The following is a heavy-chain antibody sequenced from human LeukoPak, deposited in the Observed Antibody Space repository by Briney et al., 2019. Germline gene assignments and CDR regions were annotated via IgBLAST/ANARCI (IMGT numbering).Heavy chain of an antibody. CDR2: ISAYNGNT. J-gene: IGHJ4*02. V-gene: IGHV1-18*01. D-gene: IGHD6-6*01. CDR1: GYTFTTYG. Sequence: GASVKVSCKASGYTFTTYGISWVRQAPGQGLEWMAWISAYNGNTNYAQNLQGRFTMTTDTSTTTAYMELRSLRSDDTAFYYCVRRTYSSSSSLFDYWGQGTLVTVSS. CDR3: VRRTYSSSSSLFDY.